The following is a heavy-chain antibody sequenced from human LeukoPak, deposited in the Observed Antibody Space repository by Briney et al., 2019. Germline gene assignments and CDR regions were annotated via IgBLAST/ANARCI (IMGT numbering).Heavy chain of an antibody. V-gene: IGHV3-23*01. J-gene: IGHJ5*02. CDR3: AKGGVYSGYAFDP. CDR2: ISSSGDVT. CDR1: GFTFSSSA. Sequence: AGGSLRLSCTASGFTFSSSAMSWVRQAPGKGLAWVSAISSSGDVTKYADSAKSRFTISRDNSKNTVYLQMNSLRAEDTAVYYCAKGGVYSGYAFDPWGQGTLVTVSS. D-gene: IGHD5-12*01.